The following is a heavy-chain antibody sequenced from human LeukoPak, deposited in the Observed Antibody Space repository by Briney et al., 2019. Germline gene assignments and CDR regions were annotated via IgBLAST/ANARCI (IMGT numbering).Heavy chain of an antibody. CDR1: GFSFRSYG. CDR2: IWYDGSTK. V-gene: IGHV3-33*01. Sequence: GGSLRLSCAPSGFSFRSYGMHWVRQAPGKGLEWVAVIWYDGSTKYYADSVKGRFTISRDNAKNTLFLQMNSLRAEDTAVYYCARNIQRLAPVGSSNYYGMDVWGQGTTVTVSS. CDR3: ARNIQRLAPVGSSNYYGMDV. D-gene: IGHD3-9*01. J-gene: IGHJ6*02.